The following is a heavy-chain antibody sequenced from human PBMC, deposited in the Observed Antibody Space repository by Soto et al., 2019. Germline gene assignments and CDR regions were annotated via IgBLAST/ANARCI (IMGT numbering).Heavy chain of an antibody. CDR1: GGSISSYY. CDR3: ASHSSHLPFFDF. D-gene: IGHD6-13*01. V-gene: IGHV4-59*01. Sequence: QVQLQESGPGLVKPSETLSRTCTVSGGSISSYYWIWIRPPPGKGLEWIGYIYYTGLSNSNPSLISRVAVSVGTSKNQFSLQLRSVTAADTSVYYCASHSSHLPFFDFWGEGALGTVSS. CDR2: IYYTGLS. J-gene: IGHJ4*02.